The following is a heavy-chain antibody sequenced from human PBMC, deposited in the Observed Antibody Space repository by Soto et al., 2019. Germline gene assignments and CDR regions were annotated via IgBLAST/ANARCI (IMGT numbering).Heavy chain of an antibody. V-gene: IGHV3-30-3*01. CDR2: ISHDGSSI. D-gene: IGHD6-19*01. Sequence: QVQLMESGGAVVQPGRSLRLSCAASGFTFSSYAIHLVRQAPGKGLEWVAIISHDGSSIYYGDSVKGRLTTSRDNSKRTMYLQMNSLRSEDKAVYYCARVRQQWLVSAHYFDCLGQGTLVTVSS. CDR3: ARVRQQWLVSAHYFDC. CDR1: GFTFSSYA. J-gene: IGHJ4*02.